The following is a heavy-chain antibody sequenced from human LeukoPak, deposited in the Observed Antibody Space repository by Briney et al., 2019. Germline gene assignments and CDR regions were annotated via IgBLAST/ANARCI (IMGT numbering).Heavy chain of an antibody. CDR2: IRFDGSNK. Sequence: PGGSLRLSCGASGFTFSNYGMHWVRQAPGKGLEWVAFIRFDGSNKYFADSVKGRFTISRDNSKNTLYLQMNSLRAEDTAMYYCAKGHSGYDSAFDYWGQGTLVTVSS. V-gene: IGHV3-30*02. D-gene: IGHD5-12*01. CDR1: GFTFSNYG. CDR3: AKGHSGYDSAFDY. J-gene: IGHJ4*02.